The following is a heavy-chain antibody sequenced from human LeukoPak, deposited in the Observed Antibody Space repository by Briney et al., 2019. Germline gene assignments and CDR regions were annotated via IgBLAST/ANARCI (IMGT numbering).Heavy chain of an antibody. J-gene: IGHJ6*02. CDR3: TRDNSYNYNYKGMDV. V-gene: IGHV3-30*04. CDR2: ISYDGSNK. Sequence: GGSLRLSCAASGFTFSSYAMHWVRQAPGKGLEWVAAISYDGSNKYYADSVKGRFTISRDNAKNSLILQMDSLRDEDTAVYYCTRDNSYNYNYKGMDVWGQGTTVTVS. CDR1: GFTFSSYA. D-gene: IGHD2-2*02.